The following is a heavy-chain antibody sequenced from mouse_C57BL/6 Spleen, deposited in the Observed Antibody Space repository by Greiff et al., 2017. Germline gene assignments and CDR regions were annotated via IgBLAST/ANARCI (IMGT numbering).Heavy chain of an antibody. Sequence: VNLVESGAELVRPGTSVKVSCKASGYAFTNYLIEWVKQRPGQGLEWIGVINPGSGGTNYNEKFKGKATLTADKSSSTAYMQLSSLTSEDSAVYFCARRATVVRGYFDYWGQGTTLTVSS. CDR1: GYAFTNYL. D-gene: IGHD1-1*01. V-gene: IGHV1-54*01. CDR2: INPGSGGT. J-gene: IGHJ2*01. CDR3: ARRATVVRGYFDY.